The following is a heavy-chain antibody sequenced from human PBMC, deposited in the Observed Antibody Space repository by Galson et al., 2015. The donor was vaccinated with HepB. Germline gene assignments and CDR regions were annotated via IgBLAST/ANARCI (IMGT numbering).Heavy chain of an antibody. J-gene: IGHJ4*02. CDR2: IYYSGST. Sequence: TLSLTCTVSGGSISSSSYYWGWIRQPPGKGLEWIGSIYYSGSTYYNPSLKSRVTISVDTSKNQFSLKLSSVTAADTAVYYCAVTLYYYDSSGYYGGYYFDYWGQGTLVTVSS. CDR3: AVTLYYYDSSGYYGGYYFDY. D-gene: IGHD3-22*01. V-gene: IGHV4-39*01. CDR1: GGSISSSSYY.